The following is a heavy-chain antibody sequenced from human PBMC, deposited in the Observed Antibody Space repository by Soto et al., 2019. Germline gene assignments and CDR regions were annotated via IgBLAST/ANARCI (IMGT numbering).Heavy chain of an antibody. Sequence: GGSLRLSCAASGFTFSSYAMSWVRQAPGKGLEWVSAISGSGGSTYYADSVKGRFTISRDNSKNTLYLQMNSLRAEDTAVYYCATSMVRGVIKGWGAFDIWGQGTMVTVSS. CDR1: GFTFSSYA. V-gene: IGHV3-23*01. D-gene: IGHD3-10*01. CDR2: ISGSGGST. J-gene: IGHJ3*02. CDR3: ATSMVRGVIKGWGAFDI.